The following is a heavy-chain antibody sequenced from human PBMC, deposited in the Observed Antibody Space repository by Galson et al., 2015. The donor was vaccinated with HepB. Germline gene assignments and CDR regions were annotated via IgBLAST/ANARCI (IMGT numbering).Heavy chain of an antibody. D-gene: IGHD6-19*01. J-gene: IGHJ6*02. CDR1: GFTVSSNY. CDR3: ARAILSLRIAVAGPVYGMDV. CDR2: IYTGGST. V-gene: IGHV3-66*01. Sequence: SLRLSCAASGFTVSSNYMSWVRQAPGKGLEWVSVIYTGGSTSYADHEKGSFTISSDDSKNTLYLQMNSLRAEDTAVYYCARAILSLRIAVAGPVYGMDVWGQGTTVTVSS.